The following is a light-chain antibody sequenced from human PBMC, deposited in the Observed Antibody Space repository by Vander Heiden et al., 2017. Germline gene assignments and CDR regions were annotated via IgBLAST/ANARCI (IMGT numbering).Light chain of an antibody. CDR2: GAS. CDR1: QTVSSNC. V-gene: IGKV3-20*01. Sequence: EIVLTQSPGTLSLSPGQRATLSCRASQTVSSNCLAWYQHKPGQSPRLLIYGASNRVTGIPDRFSGSGSGTDFTLTISSLEPEDFAMYYCQQYGNSPHTFGQGTKLDI. CDR3: QQYGNSPHT. J-gene: IGKJ2*01.